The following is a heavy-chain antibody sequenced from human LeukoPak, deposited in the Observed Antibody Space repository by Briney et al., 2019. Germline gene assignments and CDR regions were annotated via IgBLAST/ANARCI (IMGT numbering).Heavy chain of an antibody. V-gene: IGHV3-20*04. D-gene: IGHD3-22*01. Sequence: GGSLRLSCAASGFTFDDHGMSWVRQARGKALEWVSGINWNGGSTGYADSVKGRFTISRDNAKNSLYLQMNSLRAEDTALYYCARGEDSPFDYWGQGTLVTVSS. J-gene: IGHJ4*02. CDR3: ARGEDSPFDY. CDR2: INWNGGST. CDR1: GFTFDDHG.